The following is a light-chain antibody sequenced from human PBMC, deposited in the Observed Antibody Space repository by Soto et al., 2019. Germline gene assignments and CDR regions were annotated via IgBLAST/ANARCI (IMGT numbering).Light chain of an antibody. CDR3: QSYDSSQSGWV. J-gene: IGLJ3*02. CDR1: SSNIGAGYD. CDR2: GNS. Sequence: QPVLTQPPSVSGAPGQRVTISCTESSSNIGAGYDVHWYQQLPGTAPKLLIYGNSNRPSGVPDRFSGSKSGTSASLAITGLQAEDEADYYCQSYDSSQSGWVFGGGTKLTVL. V-gene: IGLV1-40*01.